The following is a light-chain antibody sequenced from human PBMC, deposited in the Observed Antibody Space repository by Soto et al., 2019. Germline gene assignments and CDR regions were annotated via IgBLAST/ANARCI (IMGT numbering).Light chain of an antibody. J-gene: IGLJ3*02. Sequence: QSVLTQPPSVSGVPGQRVTISCAGSSSNIGAGYDVHWYQQLPGTATKLLIYGSSYRPSGVPDRFSGSKSGTSASLAITGLQADDEAAYYCQSYDISLSGWVFGGGTKLTVL. CDR2: GSS. CDR1: SSNIGAGYD. V-gene: IGLV1-40*01. CDR3: QSYDISLSGWV.